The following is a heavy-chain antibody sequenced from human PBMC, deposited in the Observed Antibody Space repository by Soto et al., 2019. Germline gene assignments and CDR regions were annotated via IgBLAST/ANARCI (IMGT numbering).Heavy chain of an antibody. V-gene: IGHV1-69*13. Sequence: SVKVSCKASGGTFSSYAISWVRQAPGQGLEWMGGIIPIFGTANYAQKFQGRVTITADESTSTAYMELSSLRSEDTAVYYCARDPIPEYYDSSGYFDYWGQGTLVTVSS. CDR2: IIPIFGTA. CDR1: GGTFSSYA. D-gene: IGHD3-22*01. CDR3: ARDPIPEYYDSSGYFDY. J-gene: IGHJ4*02.